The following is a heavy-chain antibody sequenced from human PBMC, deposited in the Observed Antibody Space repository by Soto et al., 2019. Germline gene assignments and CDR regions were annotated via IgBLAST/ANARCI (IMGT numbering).Heavy chain of an antibody. J-gene: IGHJ4*01. V-gene: IGHV3-23*01. Sequence: GGSLRLSCAASGFTFNSYTMAWVRQAPGKGLEWVSFISGIGGIPSYADSVQGRFIISRDNSRNTFSLQMNSLRAEDTAIYYCAKARCSGNSCYVPDYWGHGSLVTVSS. D-gene: IGHD2-15*01. CDR2: ISGIGGIP. CDR3: AKARCSGNSCYVPDY. CDR1: GFTFNSYT.